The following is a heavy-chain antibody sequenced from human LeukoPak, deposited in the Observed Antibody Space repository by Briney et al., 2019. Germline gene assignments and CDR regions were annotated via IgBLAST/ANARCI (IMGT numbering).Heavy chain of an antibody. V-gene: IGHV3-74*01. CDR1: GFTFSSYW. Sequence: GGSLRLSSAASGFTFSSYWMHWVRQAPGKGLVWVSRINSDGSSTSYADSVKGRFTISRDNAKNTLYLQMNSLRAEDTAVYYCARGQWLSPFDYWGQGTLVTVSS. J-gene: IGHJ4*02. CDR2: INSDGSST. D-gene: IGHD6-19*01. CDR3: ARGQWLSPFDY.